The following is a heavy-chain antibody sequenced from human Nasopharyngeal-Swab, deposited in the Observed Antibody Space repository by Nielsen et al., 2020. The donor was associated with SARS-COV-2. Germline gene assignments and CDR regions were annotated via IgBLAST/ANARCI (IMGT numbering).Heavy chain of an antibody. V-gene: IGHV4-34*01. CDR3: ARLIWGDIVVVPAAMNAFDI. CDR1: GGSFSGYY. Sequence: SETLSLTCAVYGGSFSGYYWSWIRQAPGKGLVWIGEINHSGSSNYNPSLKSRVTTSVYTSKNQLSLKLSSVTAADTAVYYCARLIWGDIVVVPAAMNAFDIWGQGTMVTVSS. J-gene: IGHJ3*02. D-gene: IGHD2-2*01. CDR2: INHSGSS.